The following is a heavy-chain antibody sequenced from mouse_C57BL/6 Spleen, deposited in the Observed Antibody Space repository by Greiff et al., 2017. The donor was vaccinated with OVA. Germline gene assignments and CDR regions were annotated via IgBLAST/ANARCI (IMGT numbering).Heavy chain of an antibody. CDR1: GYTFTSYW. Sequence: VKLQQPGAELVRPGTSVKLSCKASGYTFTSYWMHWVKQRPGQGLEWIGVIDPSDSYTNYNQKFKGKATLTVDTSSSTAYMQLSSLTSEDSAVYYCARRITTVVARYYYAMDYWGQGTSVTVSS. J-gene: IGHJ4*01. V-gene: IGHV1-59*01. CDR2: IDPSDSYT. CDR3: ARRITTVVARYYYAMDY. D-gene: IGHD1-1*01.